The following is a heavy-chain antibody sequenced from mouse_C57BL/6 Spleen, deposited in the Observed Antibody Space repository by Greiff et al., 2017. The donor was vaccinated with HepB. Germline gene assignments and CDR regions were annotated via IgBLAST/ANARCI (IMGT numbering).Heavy chain of an antibody. Sequence: VQLKESGGGLVKPGGSLKLSCAASGFTFSSYAMSWVRQTPEKRLEWVATISDGGSYTYYPDNVKGRFTISRDNAKNNLYLQMSHLKSEDTAMYYCARDGPLQCAMDYWGQGTSVTVSS. D-gene: IGHD6-1*01. CDR3: ARDGPLQCAMDY. CDR2: ISDGGSYT. V-gene: IGHV5-4*01. J-gene: IGHJ4*01. CDR1: GFTFSSYA.